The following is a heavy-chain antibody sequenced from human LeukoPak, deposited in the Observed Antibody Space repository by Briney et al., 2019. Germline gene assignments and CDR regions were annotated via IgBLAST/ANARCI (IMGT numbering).Heavy chain of an antibody. CDR3: ARGQGIAVAGTYDY. D-gene: IGHD6-19*01. CDR1: GGSISSYY. CDR2: IYTSGST. V-gene: IGHV4-4*09. Sequence: SETLSLTCTVSGGSISSYYWSWIRQPPGKGLEWIGYIYTSGSTNYNPSLKGRVTISVDTSKNQFSLKLSSVTAADTAVYYCARGQGIAVAGTYDYWGQGTLVTVSS. J-gene: IGHJ4*02.